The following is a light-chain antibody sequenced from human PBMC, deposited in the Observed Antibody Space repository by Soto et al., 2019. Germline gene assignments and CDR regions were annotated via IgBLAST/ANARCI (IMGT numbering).Light chain of an antibody. Sequence: QSVLTQPASVSGSPGQSITISCTGSSSDIGAYNYVSWFQQYPGKAPKLIISEVSNRPSGVSNRFSGSKSGTAASLTISGLQTEDEADYYCSSYSSSSTLYVFGTGTKV. CDR3: SSYSSSSTLYV. V-gene: IGLV2-14*01. CDR2: EVS. CDR1: SSDIGAYNY. J-gene: IGLJ1*01.